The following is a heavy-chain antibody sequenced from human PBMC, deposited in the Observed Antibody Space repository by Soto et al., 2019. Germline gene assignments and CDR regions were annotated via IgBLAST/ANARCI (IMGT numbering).Heavy chain of an antibody. CDR2: ISGSSSTI. Sequence: PGGSLRLSCAASGFTFSWYSMNWVRQAPGKGLEWVSHISGSSSTISYTDSVKGRFTVSRDNAKNSLYLQMNSLRDEDTAVYFCAKTSLRVYYYGMDVWGQGTTVTVYS. V-gene: IGHV3-48*02. CDR3: AKTSLRVYYYGMDV. J-gene: IGHJ6*02. CDR1: GFTFSWYS.